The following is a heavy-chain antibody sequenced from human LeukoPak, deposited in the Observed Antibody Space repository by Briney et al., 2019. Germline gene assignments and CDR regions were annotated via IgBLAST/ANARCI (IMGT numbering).Heavy chain of an antibody. J-gene: IGHJ4*02. CDR2: ISSSGSTI. Sequence: GGSLRLSCAASGFTFSSYEMNWVRQAPGKGLEWVSYISSSGSTIYYADSVKGRFTISRDNAKNSLYLRMNSLRAEDTAVYYCARDRSSWYYFDYWGQGTLVTVSS. CDR3: ARDRSSWYYFDY. CDR1: GFTFSSYE. D-gene: IGHD6-19*01. V-gene: IGHV3-48*03.